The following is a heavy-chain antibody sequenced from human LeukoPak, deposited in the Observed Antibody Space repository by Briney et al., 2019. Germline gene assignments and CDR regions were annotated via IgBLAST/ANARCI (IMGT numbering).Heavy chain of an antibody. J-gene: IGHJ4*02. CDR3: ARGRDGYNLDY. D-gene: IGHD5-24*01. CDR1: GGSISSYY. CDR2: IYYIGST. Sequence: SETLSLTCTVSGGSISSYYWSWIRQPPGKRLEGIGYIYYIGSTNYNPSLKSRVAVSVDTSKNYFSLKLSSVTAADTAVYYCARGRDGYNLDYWGQGTLVTVSS. V-gene: IGHV4-59*01.